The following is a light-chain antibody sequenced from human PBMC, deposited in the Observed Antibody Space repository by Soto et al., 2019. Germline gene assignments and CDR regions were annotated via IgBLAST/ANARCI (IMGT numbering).Light chain of an antibody. J-gene: IGLJ1*01. CDR1: SSNIGNNY. CDR3: GTWDSGLSAVV. V-gene: IGLV1-51*01. Sequence: QSVLTQPPSVSAAPGQKVTISCSGSSSNIGNNYVSWYQQLPGTAPKLLIYDNNKRPSGIPDRFSGSKSGTSATLGITGLQTGDEADYYCGTWDSGLSAVVFGTGTKLTVL. CDR2: DNN.